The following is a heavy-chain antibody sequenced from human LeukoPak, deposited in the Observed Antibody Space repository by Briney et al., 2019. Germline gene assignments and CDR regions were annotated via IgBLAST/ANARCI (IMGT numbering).Heavy chain of an antibody. V-gene: IGHV1-46*03. J-gene: IGHJ3*02. Sequence: EASVKVSCKASGYTFTSYYMHGVRQAPGQGLEWMGIINPSGGSASYAQKFQGRVTMTRDTSTSTVYMELSSLRSEDTAVYYCARPPTLGHAFDIWGQGTMVTVSS. CDR2: INPSGGSA. CDR3: ARPPTLGHAFDI. CDR1: GYTFTSYY.